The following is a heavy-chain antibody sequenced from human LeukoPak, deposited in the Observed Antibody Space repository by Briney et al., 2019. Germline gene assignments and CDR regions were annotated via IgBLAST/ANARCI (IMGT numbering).Heavy chain of an antibody. V-gene: IGHV1-2*02. CDR2: INPNSGGT. CDR3: ARDLVGPMDV. CDR1: GYTFTGYY. J-gene: IGHJ6*03. Sequence: ASVKVSCKASGYTFTGYYMHWVRQAPGQGLEWMGWINPNSGGTNYAQKFQGRVTMTTDTSTRTAYMELRSLRSDDTAVYYCARDLVGPMDVWGKGTTVTISS.